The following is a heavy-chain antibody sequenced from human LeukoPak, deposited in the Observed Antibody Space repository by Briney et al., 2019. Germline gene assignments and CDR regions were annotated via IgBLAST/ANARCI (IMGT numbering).Heavy chain of an antibody. CDR1: GYTFTSYD. Sequence: ASVKVSCKASGYTFTSYDINWVRQATGQGLEWMGWMNPNSGNTGYAQKFQGRVTITRNTSISTAYMELSSLRSEDTAVYYCARGGYFDWFRAFDIWGQGTMVTVSS. CDR3: ARGGYFDWFRAFDI. D-gene: IGHD3-9*01. V-gene: IGHV1-8*03. J-gene: IGHJ3*02. CDR2: MNPNSGNT.